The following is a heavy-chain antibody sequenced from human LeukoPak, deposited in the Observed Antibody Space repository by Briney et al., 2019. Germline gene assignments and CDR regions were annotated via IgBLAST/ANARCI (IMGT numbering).Heavy chain of an antibody. D-gene: IGHD3-10*01. V-gene: IGHV3-23*01. CDR1: GFTFSSYA. Sequence: GGSLRLSCAASGFTFSSYAMSWVRQAPGKGLEWVSAISGSGGSTYYADSVKGRLTISRDNSKNTLYLQMNSLRAEDTAVYHCAKCVWFGELPHDAFDMWGQGTMVTVSS. J-gene: IGHJ3*02. CDR3: AKCVWFGELPHDAFDM. CDR2: ISGSGGST.